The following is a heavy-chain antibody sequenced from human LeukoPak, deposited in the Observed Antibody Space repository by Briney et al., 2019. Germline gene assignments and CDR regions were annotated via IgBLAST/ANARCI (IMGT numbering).Heavy chain of an antibody. CDR3: ASGGSGYSYGIDY. CDR1: GFTVSSNY. Sequence: GGSLRLSCAASGFTVSSNYMSWVRQAPGKGLEWVSVIYSGGSTYYADSVKGRFTISRDNSKNTLYLQMNSLRAEDTAVYYCASGGSGYSYGIDYWGQGTLVTVSS. V-gene: IGHV3-53*01. CDR2: IYSGGST. J-gene: IGHJ4*02. D-gene: IGHD5-18*01.